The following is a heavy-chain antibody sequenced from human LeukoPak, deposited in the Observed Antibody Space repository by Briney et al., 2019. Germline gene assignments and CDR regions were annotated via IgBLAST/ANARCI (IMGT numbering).Heavy chain of an antibody. J-gene: IGHJ6*03. Sequence: GGSLRPSCVPSGFSFSIYGINWVRQAPGKGLEWISYINPSSSILDYADTVKDRFTISRDNAMNSLVLQMNSLRAEDTGVYYCARDIRLSNTYYYMDVWGKGTTVTVSS. V-gene: IGHV3-48*04. CDR3: ARDIRLSNTYYYMDV. D-gene: IGHD5/OR15-5a*01. CDR2: INPSSSIL. CDR1: GFSFSIYG.